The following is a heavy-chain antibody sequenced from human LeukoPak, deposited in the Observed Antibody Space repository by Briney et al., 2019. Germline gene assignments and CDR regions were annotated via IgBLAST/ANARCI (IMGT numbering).Heavy chain of an antibody. CDR2: IYSGGST. J-gene: IGHJ4*02. D-gene: IGHD6-13*01. CDR3: TRRPYSSSWYYFDY. Sequence: GGSLRLSCAASGFTVSSNYMSWVRQAPGKGLEWVSVIYSGGSTYYADSVEGRFTISRDNAKNSLYLQMSSLRVEDTAVYYCTRRPYSSSWYYFDYWGQGTLVTVSS. V-gene: IGHV3-53*01. CDR1: GFTVSSNY.